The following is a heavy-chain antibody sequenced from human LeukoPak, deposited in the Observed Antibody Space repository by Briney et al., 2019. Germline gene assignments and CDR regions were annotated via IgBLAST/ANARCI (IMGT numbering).Heavy chain of an antibody. CDR3: ARGDAFSGDY. Sequence: GGSLRLSCAASGFTFSSYWMTWVRQVPGKGLEWVANIDQDGNEKYYVDSVRGRFTISRDNAKNSLYLQMDSLRVEDTAVYYCARGDAFSGDYWGQGTLVTVSS. CDR2: IDQDGNEK. J-gene: IGHJ4*02. D-gene: IGHD5-24*01. V-gene: IGHV3-7*04. CDR1: GFTFSSYW.